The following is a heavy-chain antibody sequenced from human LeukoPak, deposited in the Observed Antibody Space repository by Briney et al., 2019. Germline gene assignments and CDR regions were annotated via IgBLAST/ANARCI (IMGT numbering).Heavy chain of an antibody. V-gene: IGHV1-69*05. CDR3: ARHSSNYYYYYMDV. J-gene: IGHJ6*03. CDR1: GGTFTSYG. Sequence: SVKLSCKSSGGTFTSYGISWVRHPPGQGLEWMGSVIRMFATTNYAQRFQGRVTITTDESTSTGYMELSSLRSEDTAMYYCARHSSNYYYYYMDVWGKGTTVTVSS. CDR2: VIRMFATT. D-gene: IGHD6-19*01.